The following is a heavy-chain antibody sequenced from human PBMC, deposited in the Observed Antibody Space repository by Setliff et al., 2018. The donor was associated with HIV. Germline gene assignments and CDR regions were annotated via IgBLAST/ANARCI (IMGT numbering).Heavy chain of an antibody. CDR2: MDSSGNT. D-gene: IGHD6-19*01. CDR1: GGSITYSSYY. V-gene: IGHV4-39*06. J-gene: IGHJ6*03. CDR3: ARSDGGAVAVDYYYYYMDV. Sequence: SETLSLTCTVSGGSITYSSYYWGWIRQPPGKGLEWIGSMDSSGNTYYSPSLRSRVTLSLDTSKNHTPLHLSSVTAADTAVYYCARSDGGAVAVDYYYYYMDVWGKGTTVTVSS.